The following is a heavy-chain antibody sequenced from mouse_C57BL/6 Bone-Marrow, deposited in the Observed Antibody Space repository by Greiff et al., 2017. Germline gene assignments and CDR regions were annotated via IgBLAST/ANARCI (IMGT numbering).Heavy chain of an antibody. CDR1: GFTFSDYY. CDR2: ISNGGGST. V-gene: IGHV5-12*01. D-gene: IGHD2-1*01. CDR3: ARRGNYDYAMDY. Sequence: EVMLVESGGGLVQPGGSLKLSCAASGFTFSDYYMYWVRQTPEKRLEWVAYISNGGGSTYYPDTVKGRFTISRDNAKNTLYLQMSRLKSEDTAMXYCARRGNYDYAMDYWGQGTSVTVSS. J-gene: IGHJ4*01.